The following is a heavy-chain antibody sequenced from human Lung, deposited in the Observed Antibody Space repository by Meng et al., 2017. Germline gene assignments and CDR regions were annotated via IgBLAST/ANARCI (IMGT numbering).Heavy chain of an antibody. V-gene: IGHV4-34*01. CDR2: INHSGST. CDR3: ARGPTTMAHDFDY. J-gene: IGHJ4*02. D-gene: IGHD4-11*01. CDR1: GGSFSDYY. Sequence: AHLQQWGAGLLELSVTLSRSCVVSGGSFSDYYCSWIRQPPGQGLEWIGEINHSGSTNYNPSLESRATISVDTSQNNLSLKLSSVTAADSAVYYCARGPTTMAHDFDYWGQGTLVTVSS.